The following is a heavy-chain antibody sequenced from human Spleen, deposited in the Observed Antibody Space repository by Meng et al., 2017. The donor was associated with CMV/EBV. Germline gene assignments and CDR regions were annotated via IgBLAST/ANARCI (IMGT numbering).Heavy chain of an antibody. J-gene: IGHJ4*02. CDR1: GYTFTGYY. CDR2: INPNSGGT. CDR3: ARDRATTSSDAYFDF. D-gene: IGHD6-6*01. V-gene: IGHV1-2*02. Sequence: ASVKVSCKASGYTFTGYYMHWVRQAPGQGLEWMGWINPNSGGTNYAQKFQGRVTMTRDTSISTAYMELTSLRSDDTAMYYCARDRATTSSDAYFDFWGQGSLVTVSS.